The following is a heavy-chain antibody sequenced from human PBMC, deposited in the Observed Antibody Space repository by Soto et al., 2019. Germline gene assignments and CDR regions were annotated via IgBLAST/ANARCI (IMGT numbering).Heavy chain of an antibody. CDR1: GFTFSSYW. CDR3: ARVRDGSGSYRDFDY. V-gene: IGHV3-74*01. J-gene: IGHJ4*02. D-gene: IGHD3-10*01. CDR2: INSDGSST. Sequence: EVQLVESGGGLVQPGGSLRLSCAASGFTFSSYWMHWVRQAPGKGLVWVSRINSDGSSTSYADSVKGRFTISRDNAKNTLYLQMNSLGAEDTAVYYCARVRDGSGSYRDFDYWGQGTLVTVSS.